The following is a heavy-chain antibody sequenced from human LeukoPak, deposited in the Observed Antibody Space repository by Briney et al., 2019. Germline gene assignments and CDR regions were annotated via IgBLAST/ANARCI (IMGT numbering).Heavy chain of an antibody. V-gene: IGHV1-46*01. D-gene: IGHD3-22*01. CDR3: AREGYDSSGYYLGFDY. CDR2: INPSGGST. CDR1: GYTFTSYY. J-gene: IGHJ4*02. Sequence: ASVKVSCKASGYTFTSYYMHWVRQAPGQGLEWMGIINPSGGSTSYAQKFQGRVTMTRDMSTSTVYMELSSLRSEDTAVYYCAREGYDSSGYYLGFDYWGQGTLVTVSS.